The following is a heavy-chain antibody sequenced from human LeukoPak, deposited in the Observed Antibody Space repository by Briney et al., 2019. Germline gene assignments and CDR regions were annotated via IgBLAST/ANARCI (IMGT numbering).Heavy chain of an antibody. J-gene: IGHJ4*02. CDR2: IKQDGSEK. CDR3: ARDTVLEWFGELPTNYYFDY. D-gene: IGHD3-10*01. V-gene: IGHV3-7*01. CDR1: GFTFSSHW. Sequence: GGSLRLSCAASGFTFSSHWMSWVRQAPGKGLEWVANIKQDGSEKYYVDSVKGRFTISRDNAKNSLYLQMNSLRAEDTAVYYCARDTVLEWFGELPTNYYFDYWGQGTLVTVSS.